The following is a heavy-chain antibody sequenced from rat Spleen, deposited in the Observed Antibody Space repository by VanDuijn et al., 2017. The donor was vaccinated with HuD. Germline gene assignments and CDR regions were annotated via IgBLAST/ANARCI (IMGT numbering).Heavy chain of an antibody. CDR3: TREVSSYPLMDA. CDR1: GFTFSNYG. CDR2: ITNIAGRT. J-gene: IGHJ4*01. D-gene: IGHD1-2*01. Sequence: EVQLVESGGGLVQPGRSLKLSCVASGFTFSNYGMHWIRQAPTKGLEWVASITNIAGRTHYPDSVKGRFTISRDIAKSTLFLQMDSLKSDDTATYYCTREVSSYPLMDAWGQGASVTVSS. V-gene: IGHV5-31*01.